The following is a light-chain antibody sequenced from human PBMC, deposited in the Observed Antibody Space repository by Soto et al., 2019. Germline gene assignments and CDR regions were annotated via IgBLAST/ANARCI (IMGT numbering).Light chain of an antibody. CDR1: QSLVDSDGNTY. V-gene: IGKV2-30*01. CDR3: MQGTHWPLA. J-gene: IGKJ4*01. CDR2: KVS. Sequence: DVVMTQSPLSLPVTLGQPASISCKSSQSLVDSDGNTYLNWFQQRPGQSPRRLIYKVSNRDSGVPDRFSGSGSGTDFTLKISRAEAQDVGVYYCMQGTHWPLAFGGGTKVEIK.